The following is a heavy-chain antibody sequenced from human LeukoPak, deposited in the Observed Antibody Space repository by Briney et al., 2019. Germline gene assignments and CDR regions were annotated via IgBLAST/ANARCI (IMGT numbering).Heavy chain of an antibody. CDR2: ISWNSGSI. D-gene: IGHD6-19*01. J-gene: IGHJ6*02. CDR3: ALCLGCPYYYGMDV. CDR1: GFTFDDYA. Sequence: GGSLRLSCAASGFTFDDYAMHWVRQAPGKGLEWVSGISWNSGSIGYADSVKARFTISRDNAKNSLYLQMNSPRAEDTALYYCALCLGCPYYYGMDVWGQGTTVTVSS. V-gene: IGHV3-9*01.